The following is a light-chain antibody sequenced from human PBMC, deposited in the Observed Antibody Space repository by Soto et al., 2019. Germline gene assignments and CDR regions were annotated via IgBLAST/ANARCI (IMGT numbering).Light chain of an antibody. V-gene: IGKV3-15*01. CDR3: HQYNDGPGGT. J-gene: IGKJ1*01. Sequence: ESVSTQSPGTLSLCPGERATLSCRAIQSVSSAYLAWYQQKPGQAPRLLIFGASTRATGIPVRFSGTGYGRQFTLTISSLQSEDFALYYCHQYNDGPGGTFGQGTKVDIK. CDR1: QSVSSAY. CDR2: GAS.